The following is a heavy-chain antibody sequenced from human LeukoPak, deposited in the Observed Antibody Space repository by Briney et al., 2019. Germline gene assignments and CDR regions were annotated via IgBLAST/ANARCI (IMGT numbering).Heavy chain of an antibody. Sequence: GGSLTLSCAASGFTLSSHAMTWLRQVPGKGLEWVSAISGGGGTTYYADSVKGRFIISRDNSKNTLYLQMNSLRAEDTATYYYAKPDSPLSYYMVDYWGQGTQVTVSS. V-gene: IGHV3-23*01. CDR1: GFTLSSHA. CDR2: ISGGGGTT. CDR3: AKPDSPLSYYMVDY. D-gene: IGHD3-22*01. J-gene: IGHJ4*02.